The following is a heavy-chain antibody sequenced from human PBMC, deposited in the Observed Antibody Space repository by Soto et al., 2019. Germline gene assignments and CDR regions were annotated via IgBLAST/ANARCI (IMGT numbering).Heavy chain of an antibody. CDR2: IYYSGST. J-gene: IGHJ4*02. CDR1: GGSISSGGCY. V-gene: IGHV4-31*03. D-gene: IGHD3-10*01. Sequence: ILSLTCTVSGGSISSGGCYWSWIRQHPGKGLEWIGYIYYSGSTYYNPSLKSRVTISVDTSKNQFSLKLSSVTAADTAVYYCARDYGSGSYYADWGQGTLVTVSS. CDR3: ARDYGSGSYYAD.